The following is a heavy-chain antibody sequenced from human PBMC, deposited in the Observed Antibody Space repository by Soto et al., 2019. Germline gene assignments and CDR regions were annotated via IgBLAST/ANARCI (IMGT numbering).Heavy chain of an antibody. V-gene: IGHV3-48*03. CDR2: IGSSGGTI. CDR3: GRLLLGFDY. Sequence: GGSLRLSCAASGFSFSRYEMSWVRQAPGKGLEWVSYIGSSGGTIYYADSVKGRFTISRENAKNSLYLQINSLRAEDTAVYYCGRLLLGFDYWGQGTLLTVSS. J-gene: IGHJ4*02. CDR1: GFSFSRYE. D-gene: IGHD3-10*01.